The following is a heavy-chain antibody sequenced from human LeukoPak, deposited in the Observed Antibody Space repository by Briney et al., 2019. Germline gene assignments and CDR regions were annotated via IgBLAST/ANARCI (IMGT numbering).Heavy chain of an antibody. Sequence: GASVKVSCKASGYTFTSYDINWVRQATGQGLEWMGWMNPNSGNTGYAQKFQGRVTITRNTSISTAYMELNSLRAEDTAVYYCAKEGPGMATIYWGQGTLVTVSS. D-gene: IGHD5-24*01. CDR3: AKEGPGMATIY. CDR1: GYTFTSYD. CDR2: MNPNSGNT. J-gene: IGHJ4*02. V-gene: IGHV1-8*03.